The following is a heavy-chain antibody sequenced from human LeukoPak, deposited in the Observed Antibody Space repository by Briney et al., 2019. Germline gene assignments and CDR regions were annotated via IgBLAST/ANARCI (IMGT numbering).Heavy chain of an antibody. CDR2: ISSSSTYI. CDR3: TRHEPVITLSSYYYFMDV. D-gene: IGHD1-14*01. Sequence: KAGGSLRLSCAASGFTFSTYSMNWVRQAPGKGLEWVSSISSSSTYIYYAASVNRRFTTSRPNTNHSLLLQINSLTADATAVYYSTRHEPVITLSSYYYFMDVWGPGTTVTVSS. J-gene: IGHJ6*02. V-gene: IGHV3-21*01. CDR1: GFTFSTYS.